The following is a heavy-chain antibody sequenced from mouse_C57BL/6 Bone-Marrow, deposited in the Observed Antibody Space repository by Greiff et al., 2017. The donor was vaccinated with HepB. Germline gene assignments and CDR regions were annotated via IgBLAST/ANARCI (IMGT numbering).Heavy chain of an antibody. V-gene: IGHV1-55*01. D-gene: IGHD1-1*01. Sequence: VQLQQPGAELVKPGASVKMSCKASGYTFTSDWITWVKQRPGQGLEWIGDIYPGSGSTNYNEKFKSKATLTVDTSSSTAYMQLSSLTSEDSAVYYCARRGYYGSSLPWFAYWGQGTLVTVSA. J-gene: IGHJ3*01. CDR2: IYPGSGST. CDR1: GYTFTSDW. CDR3: ARRGYYGSSLPWFAY.